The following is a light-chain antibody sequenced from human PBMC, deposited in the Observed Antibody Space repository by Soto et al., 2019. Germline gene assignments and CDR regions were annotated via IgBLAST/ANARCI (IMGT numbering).Light chain of an antibody. CDR2: STN. Sequence: QAVVTQEPPFSVSPGGTVTLTCGLSSGSVSTSYYPSWYQQTPGQAPRTLIYSTNTRSSGVPDRFSGSIPGNKAALTITGAQADDESDYYCLLYMGSGNWVFGGGTQLTVL. J-gene: IGLJ3*02. V-gene: IGLV8-61*01. CDR3: LLYMGSGNWV. CDR1: SGSVSTSYY.